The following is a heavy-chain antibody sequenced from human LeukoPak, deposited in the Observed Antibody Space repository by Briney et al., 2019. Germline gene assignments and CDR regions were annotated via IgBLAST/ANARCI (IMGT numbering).Heavy chain of an antibody. D-gene: IGHD1-26*01. CDR1: GGTFSSYA. Sequence: SVKVSCKASGGTFSSYAISWVRQAPGQGLEWMGGIIPIFGTANYAQKFQGRVTITADESTSTAYMELSSLRSEDTAVYYCARDSESASSTRRAFDYWGEGTLVTVSS. CDR2: IIPIFGTA. V-gene: IGHV1-69*13. CDR3: ARDSESASSTRRAFDY. J-gene: IGHJ4*02.